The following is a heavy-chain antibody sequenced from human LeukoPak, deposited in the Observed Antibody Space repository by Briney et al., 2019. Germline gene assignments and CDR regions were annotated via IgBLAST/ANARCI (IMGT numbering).Heavy chain of an antibody. J-gene: IGHJ6*03. Sequence: SVKVSCKASGFTFTSSAMQWVRQARGQRLEWIGWIVVGSGNTNYAQKFQERVTITRDMSTSTAYMELSSLRSEDTAVYYCAADGVRYCSSTSCYGYMDVWGKGTTVTVPS. CDR1: GFTFTSSA. CDR2: IVVGSGNT. D-gene: IGHD2-2*01. V-gene: IGHV1-58*02. CDR3: AADGVRYCSSTSCYGYMDV.